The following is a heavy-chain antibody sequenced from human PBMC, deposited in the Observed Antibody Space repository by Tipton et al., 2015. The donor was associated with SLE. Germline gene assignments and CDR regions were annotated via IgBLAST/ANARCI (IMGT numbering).Heavy chain of an antibody. CDR3: AKGSGRDYYYYGMDV. CDR1: GFTFSSYS. CDR2: ISGSGGST. D-gene: IGHD3-10*01. J-gene: IGHJ6*02. Sequence: GSLRLSCAASGFTFSSYSMNWVRQAPGKGLEWVSAISGSGGSTYYADSVKGRFTISRDNSKNTLYLQMNSLRAEDTAVYYCAKGSGRDYYYYGMDVWGQGTTVTVSS. V-gene: IGHV3-23*01.